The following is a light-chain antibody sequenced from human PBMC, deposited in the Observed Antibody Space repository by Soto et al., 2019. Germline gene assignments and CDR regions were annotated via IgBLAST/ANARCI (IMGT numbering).Light chain of an antibody. V-gene: IGKV3-11*01. J-gene: IGKJ4*01. CDR3: QQRSNWLT. CDR2: DAS. CDR1: QSLSSY. Sequence: EIALTQSQATLSLSPGERATLSCRASQSLSSYLAWYQQKPGQAPRLLIYDASNRATGIPARFSGSGSGTDFTLTISSLEPEDFAVYYCQQRSNWLTFGGGTKVDIK.